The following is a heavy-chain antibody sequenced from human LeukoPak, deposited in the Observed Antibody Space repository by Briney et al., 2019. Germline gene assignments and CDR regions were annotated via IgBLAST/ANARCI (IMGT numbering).Heavy chain of an antibody. CDR2: ISSSSSYI. J-gene: IGHJ4*02. CDR1: GFTFSSYS. Sequence: GGSLRLSCAASGFTFSSYSMNWVRQAPGKGLEWVSSISSSSSYIYYADSVKGRFTISRDNAKNSLYLLMNSLRAEDTAVYYCARDLGIAAAGTGYWGQGTLVTVSS. V-gene: IGHV3-21*01. CDR3: ARDLGIAAAGTGY. D-gene: IGHD6-13*01.